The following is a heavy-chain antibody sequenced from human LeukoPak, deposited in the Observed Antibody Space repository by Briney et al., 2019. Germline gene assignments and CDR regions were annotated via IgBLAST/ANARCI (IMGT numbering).Heavy chain of an antibody. CDR1: GGSISSYY. V-gene: IGHV4-59*01. Sequence: SETLSLTCTVSGGSISSYYWSWIRQPQGKGLEWIGYIYYSGSTNYNPPLKSRVTISVDTSKNQFSLKLSSVTAADTAVYYCARDSRDAFDIWGQGTMVTVSS. CDR2: IYYSGST. CDR3: ARDSRDAFDI. J-gene: IGHJ3*02.